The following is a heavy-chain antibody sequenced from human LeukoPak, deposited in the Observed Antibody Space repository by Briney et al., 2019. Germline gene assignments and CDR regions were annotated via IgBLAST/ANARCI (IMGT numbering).Heavy chain of an antibody. Sequence: ASVKVSCKASGYNFTIHGISWVRQAPGRGLEWMGWISPYNGNTKYAQKFQGRVTVTRDTSTSTVHMELSGLRSEDTAVYYCARDQEGFDYWGQGTLVTVSS. CDR2: ISPYNGNT. J-gene: IGHJ4*02. V-gene: IGHV1-18*01. CDR3: ARDQEGFDY. CDR1: GYNFTIHG.